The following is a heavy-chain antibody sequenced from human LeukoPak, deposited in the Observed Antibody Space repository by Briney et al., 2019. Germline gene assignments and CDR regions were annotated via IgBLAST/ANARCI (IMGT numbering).Heavy chain of an antibody. Sequence: ASVKVSCKASGYTFTSYGISWVRQAPGQGLEWMGWINPNSGGTNYAQKFQGRATMTRDTSISTAYMELSRLRSDDTAVYYCARVAATPYWGQGTLVTVSS. CDR3: ARVAATPY. CDR2: INPNSGGT. J-gene: IGHJ4*02. CDR1: GYTFTSYG. D-gene: IGHD2-15*01. V-gene: IGHV1-2*02.